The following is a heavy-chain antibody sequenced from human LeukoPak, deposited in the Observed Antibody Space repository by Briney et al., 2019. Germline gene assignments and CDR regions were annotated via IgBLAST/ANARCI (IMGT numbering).Heavy chain of an antibody. CDR1: GGTFSSYA. CDR2: IIPILGIA. CDR3: ARDPTAKYSGCENYYYYGMDV. D-gene: IGHD5-12*01. Sequence: GASVKVSCKASGGTFSSYAISWVRQAPGQGLEWMGRIIPILGIANYAQKFQGRVTITADKSTSTAYMELSSLRSEDTAVYYCARDPTAKYSGCENYYYYGMDVWGQGTTVTVSS. J-gene: IGHJ6*02. V-gene: IGHV1-69*04.